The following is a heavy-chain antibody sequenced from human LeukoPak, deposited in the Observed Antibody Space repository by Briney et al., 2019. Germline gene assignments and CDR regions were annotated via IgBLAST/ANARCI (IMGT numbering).Heavy chain of an antibody. CDR3: AKEGRGWLRDY. Sequence: PGGSLRLSCAASGFTFSNAWMSWVRQVPGKGLEWVSAISGSGGSTYYADSVKGRFTISRDNSKNTLYLQMNSLRAEDTAVYYCAKEGRGWLRDYWGQGTLVTVSS. J-gene: IGHJ4*02. CDR2: ISGSGGST. D-gene: IGHD5-24*01. CDR1: GFTFSNAW. V-gene: IGHV3-23*01.